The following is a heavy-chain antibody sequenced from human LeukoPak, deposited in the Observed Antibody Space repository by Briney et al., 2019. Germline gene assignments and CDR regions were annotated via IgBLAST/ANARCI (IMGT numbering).Heavy chain of an antibody. CDR2: IRYDGGNK. CDR1: GFTFSSYG. J-gene: IGHJ4*02. V-gene: IGHV3-30*02. Sequence: GGSLRLSCAASGFTFSSYGVHWVRQAPGKGLEWVAFIRYDGGNKYYADSVKGRFTISRDNSKNTLYLQMNSLRAEDTAVYYCAKDGAWEYHFDYWGQGTLVTVSS. D-gene: IGHD1-26*01. CDR3: AKDGAWEYHFDY.